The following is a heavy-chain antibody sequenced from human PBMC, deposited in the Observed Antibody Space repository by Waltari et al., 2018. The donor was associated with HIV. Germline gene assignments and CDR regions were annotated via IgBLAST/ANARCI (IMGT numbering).Heavy chain of an antibody. CDR1: GSPFSGSW. CDR3: ARLQWATQNLDF. Sequence: EVQLVESGGGSGQPGGSLRLSCTVSGSPFSGSWMTWLRQAPGRGLEWVANIKEDGSERSYVESVKGRFIISRDNAKNSLFLQMYGLGAEDTGVYYCARLQWATQNLDFWGQGTLVTVSS. J-gene: IGHJ4*02. D-gene: IGHD6-19*01. CDR2: IKEDGSER. V-gene: IGHV3-7*01.